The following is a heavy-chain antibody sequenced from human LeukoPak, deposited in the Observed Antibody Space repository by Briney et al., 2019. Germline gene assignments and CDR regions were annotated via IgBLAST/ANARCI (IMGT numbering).Heavy chain of an antibody. V-gene: IGHV3-7*01. CDR2: INQDGSEK. J-gene: IGHJ5*02. CDR1: GFTFRTSW. CDR3: VSLSSST. Sequence: GGSLILSCAASGFTFRTSWMHWVRQAPGKGLEWVANINQDGSEKYYMDSVKGRFTISRDNGKNSLYLQMSSLRVEDTAVYYCVSLSSSTWGQGTLVTVSS. D-gene: IGHD3-16*02.